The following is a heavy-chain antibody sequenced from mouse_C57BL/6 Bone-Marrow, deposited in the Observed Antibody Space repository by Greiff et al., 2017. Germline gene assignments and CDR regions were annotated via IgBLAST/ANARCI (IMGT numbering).Heavy chain of an antibody. Sequence: QVQLQQPGAELVRPGTSVKLSCKASGYTFTSYWMHWVKQRPGQGLEWIGVIDPSDSYTNYNQKFKGKATLTVDTSSSTAYMQLSSLTSEDSAVYYCALYDGYLLYWYFDVWGTGTTVTVSS. CDR3: ALYDGYLLYWYFDV. V-gene: IGHV1-59*01. CDR1: GYTFTSYW. D-gene: IGHD2-3*01. J-gene: IGHJ1*03. CDR2: IDPSDSYT.